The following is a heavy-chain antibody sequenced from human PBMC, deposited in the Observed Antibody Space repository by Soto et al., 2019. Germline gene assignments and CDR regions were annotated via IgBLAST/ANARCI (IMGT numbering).Heavy chain of an antibody. CDR3: ARALTYYYGSGTTTAFDY. Sequence: SVTLPLTRAVYGGSFGGYYWSWIRQPPGKRLEWIGEINHSGSTNYNPSLKSRVTISVDTSKNQFSLKLSSVTAADTAVYYCARALTYYYGSGTTTAFDYWGQGTLVTVSS. CDR1: GGSFGGYY. V-gene: IGHV4-34*01. J-gene: IGHJ4*02. D-gene: IGHD3-10*01. CDR2: INHSGST.